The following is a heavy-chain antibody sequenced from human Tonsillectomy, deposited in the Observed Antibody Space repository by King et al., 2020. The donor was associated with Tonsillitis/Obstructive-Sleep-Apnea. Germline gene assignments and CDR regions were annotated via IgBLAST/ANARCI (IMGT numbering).Heavy chain of an antibody. Sequence: QVQLQQWGAGLLKPSETLSLPCAVYDGSFSGYYWNWIRQSPDKGLECIGEVNDSGNTNYNPSLKSRVTISVDTYKNQFSLKLSSVTAADTAVYYCARGSSPIWGYYYYMDVWGKGTTVTVSS. V-gene: IGHV4-34*01. J-gene: IGHJ6*03. CDR3: ARGSSPIWGYYYYMDV. CDR2: VNDSGNT. CDR1: DGSFSGYY. D-gene: IGHD3-16*01.